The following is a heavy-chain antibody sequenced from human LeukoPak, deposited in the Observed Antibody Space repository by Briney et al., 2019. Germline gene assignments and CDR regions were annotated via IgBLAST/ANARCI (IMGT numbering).Heavy chain of an antibody. J-gene: IGHJ4*02. V-gene: IGHV4-34*01. D-gene: IGHD3-10*01. Sequence: PSETLSLTCAVYSGSFSGYYWSWLRQPPGKGLEWIGEINDSGSTNYNPSLKSRVTISVDTSMNQFSLKLSSVTAADTAEYYCARGLWFGESRPYYYDYWGQGNLVTVST. CDR3: ARGLWFGESRPYYYDY. CDR2: INDSGST. CDR1: SGSFSGYY.